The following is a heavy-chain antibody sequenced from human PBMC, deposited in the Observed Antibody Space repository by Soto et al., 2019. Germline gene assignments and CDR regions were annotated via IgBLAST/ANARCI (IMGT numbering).Heavy chain of an antibody. CDR3: ANGPTVLSYYYYYMDV. V-gene: IGHV3-23*01. CDR1: GFTFSSYA. Sequence: PGGSLRLSCAASGFTFSSYAMSLVRQAPGKGLEWVSAISGSGGSTYYADSVKGRFTISRDNSKNTLYLQMNSLGAEDTAVYYCANGPTVLSYYYYYMDVWGKGTTVTVSS. CDR2: ISGSGGST. D-gene: IGHD4-4*01. J-gene: IGHJ6*03.